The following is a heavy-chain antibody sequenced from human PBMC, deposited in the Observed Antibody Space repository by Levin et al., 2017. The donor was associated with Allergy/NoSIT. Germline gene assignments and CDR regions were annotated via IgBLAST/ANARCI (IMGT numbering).Heavy chain of an antibody. J-gene: IGHJ4*02. D-gene: IGHD3-10*01. CDR1: GYTFISYY. CDR3: ARVARGALDY. CDR2: INASGGST. V-gene: IGHV1-46*03. Sequence: ASVKVSCKASGYTFISYYMHWVRQAPGQGLEWMGIINASGGSTSYAQKFQGRVSMTRDSSSSTVSMELSNLKSEDTAVYYCARVARGALDYWGQGTLVTVSS.